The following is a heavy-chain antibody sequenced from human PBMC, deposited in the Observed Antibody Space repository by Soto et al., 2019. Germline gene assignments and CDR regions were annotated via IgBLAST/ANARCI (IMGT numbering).Heavy chain of an antibody. CDR1: GYRFIYYP. D-gene: IGHD2-21*01. J-gene: IGHJ5*02. CDR3: AREPLCGGKCYDNYFDP. CDR2: INIGNGNT. V-gene: IGHV1-3*04. Sequence: QVPLVQSGAEVKRPGASVKISCKASGYRFIYYPIHWVRQAPGQGLEWMGWINIGNGNTQYSQNFQGRVTITSDTSATTVDMELSSLKSEDTAVYYWAREPLCGGKCYDNYFDPWGQGTLVIVSS.